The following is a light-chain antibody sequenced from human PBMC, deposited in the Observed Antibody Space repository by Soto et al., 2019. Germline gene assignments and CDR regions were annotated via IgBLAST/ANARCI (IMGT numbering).Light chain of an antibody. V-gene: IGKV1-5*01. CDR2: DAS. CDR1: QGISSW. Sequence: DIQMTQSPSTLSGSVGDRVTITCRASQGISSWLAWYQQKPGKGPKLLIYDASSLESGVPSRFSGSGSGTEFTLTISSLQPDDFATYYYQQYNSYSWTFGQGTKVDI. J-gene: IGKJ1*01. CDR3: QQYNSYSWT.